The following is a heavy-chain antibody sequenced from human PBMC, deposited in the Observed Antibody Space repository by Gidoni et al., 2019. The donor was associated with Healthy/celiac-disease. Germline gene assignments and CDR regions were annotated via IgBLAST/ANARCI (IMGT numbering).Heavy chain of an antibody. CDR2: ISWDGGST. CDR1: GFTFADYT. D-gene: IGHD3-22*01. CDR3: AKNYYDSSGYYGYYFDY. Sequence: EVQLVESGGVVVQPGGSLRLSCAASGFTFADYTMHWVRQAPGKGLEWVSLISWDGGSTYYADSVKGRFTISRDNSKNSLYLQMNSLRTEDTALYYCAKNYYDSSGYYGYYFDYWGQGTLVTVSS. V-gene: IGHV3-43*01. J-gene: IGHJ4*02.